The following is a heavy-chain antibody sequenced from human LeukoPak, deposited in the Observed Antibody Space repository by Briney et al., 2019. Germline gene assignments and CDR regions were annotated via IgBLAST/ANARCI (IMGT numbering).Heavy chain of an antibody. CDR3: AKDLAIVVVPAVIDY. CDR1: GFTFNNYG. D-gene: IGHD2-2*01. CDR2: ISNDGNNK. Sequence: GALRLSCAASGFTFNNYGMHWVRQAPGKGLERVALISNDGNNKYYADSVKGRFTISRDNSKNTLYLQMNSLRAEDTAIYYCAKDLAIVVVPAVIDYWGQGTLVTVSS. J-gene: IGHJ4*02. V-gene: IGHV3-30*18.